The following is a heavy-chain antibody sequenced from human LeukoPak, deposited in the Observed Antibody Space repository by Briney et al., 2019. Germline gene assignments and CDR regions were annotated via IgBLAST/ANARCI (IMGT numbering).Heavy chain of an antibody. CDR3: ARASVAVAGFRGNPSYYMDV. CDR2: IIPIFGTA. D-gene: IGHD6-19*01. CDR1: GGTFSSYA. V-gene: IGHV1-69*05. Sequence: GASVKVSCKASGGTFSSYAISWVRQAPGQGFEWMGRIIPIFGTANYAQKFQGRVTITTDESTSTAYMELSSLRSEDTAVYYCARASVAVAGFRGNPSYYMDVWGKGTTVTVSS. J-gene: IGHJ6*03.